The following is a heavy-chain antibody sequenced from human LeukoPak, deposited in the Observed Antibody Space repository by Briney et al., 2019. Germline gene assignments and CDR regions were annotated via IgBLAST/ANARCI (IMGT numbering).Heavy chain of an antibody. D-gene: IGHD6-6*01. Sequence: ASLKVSFTGAGGTFSSDTISLARDAAGQGIEWMGRIIPILGIANYAQKFQGRVTITADKSTSTAYMELSGLRSEDTAVYYCARVGVSSSSDYWGQGTLVTVSS. V-gene: IGHV1-69*02. J-gene: IGHJ4*02. CDR1: GGTFSSDT. CDR3: ARVGVSSSSDY. CDR2: IIPILGIA.